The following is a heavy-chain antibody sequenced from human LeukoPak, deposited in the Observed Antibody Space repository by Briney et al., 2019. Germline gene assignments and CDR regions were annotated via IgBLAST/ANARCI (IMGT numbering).Heavy chain of an antibody. D-gene: IGHD6-13*01. CDR3: ARTARRYTNSWYRQYYFDY. V-gene: IGHV4-34*01. CDR1: GGSFSIYY. J-gene: IGHJ4*02. CDR2: INHSGST. Sequence: SETLSLTCAVYGGSFSIYYWSWIRQPPGKGLEWLGEINHSGSTNYNPSLKSRVTISVDTSKNQFSLKLSSVTAADTAVYYCARTARRYTNSWYRQYYFDYWGQGILVTVSS.